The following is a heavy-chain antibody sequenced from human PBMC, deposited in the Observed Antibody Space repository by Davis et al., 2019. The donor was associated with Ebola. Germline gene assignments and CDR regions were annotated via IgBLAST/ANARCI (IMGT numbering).Heavy chain of an antibody. CDR2: ISGSGGST. V-gene: IGHV3-23*01. CDR3: ARDGKGISIFGVVPLGSYGMDV. CDR1: GFTFSSYS. Sequence: GGSLRLSCAASGFTFSSYSMNWVRQAPGKGLEWVSAISGSGGSTYYADSVKGRFTISRDNSKNTLYLQMNSLRDEDTAVYYCARDGKGISIFGVVPLGSYGMDVWGQGTTVTVSS. D-gene: IGHD3-3*01. J-gene: IGHJ6*02.